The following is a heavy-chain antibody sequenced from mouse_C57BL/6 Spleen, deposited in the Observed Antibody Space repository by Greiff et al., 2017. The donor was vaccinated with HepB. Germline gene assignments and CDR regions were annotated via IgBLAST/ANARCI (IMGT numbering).Heavy chain of an antibody. CDR2: INPNNGGT. CDR1: GYTFTDYN. V-gene: IGHV1-22*01. Sequence: EVQLQQSGPELVKPGASVKMSCKASGYTFTDYNMHWVKQSHGKSLEWIGYINPNNGGTSYNQKFKGKATLTVNKSSSTAYMELRSLTSEDSAVYYCARSGYGSSYGYFDVWGTGTTVTVSS. J-gene: IGHJ1*03. CDR3: ARSGYGSSYGYFDV. D-gene: IGHD1-1*01.